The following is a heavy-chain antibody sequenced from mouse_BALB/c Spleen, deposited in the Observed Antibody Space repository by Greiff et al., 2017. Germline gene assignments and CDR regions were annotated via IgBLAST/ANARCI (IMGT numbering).Heavy chain of an antibody. V-gene: IGHV5-15*02. J-gene: IGHJ3*01. CDR3: ARRVRYRYDGEDFAY. CDR2: ISNLAYSI. CDR1: GFSFSDYG. D-gene: IGHD2-14*01. Sequence: DVMLVESGGGLVQPGGSRKLSCAASGFSFSDYGMAWVRQAPGKGPEWVAFISNLAYSIYYADTVTGRFTISRENAKNTLYLEMSSLRSEDTAMYYCARRVRYRYDGEDFAYWGQGTLVTVSA.